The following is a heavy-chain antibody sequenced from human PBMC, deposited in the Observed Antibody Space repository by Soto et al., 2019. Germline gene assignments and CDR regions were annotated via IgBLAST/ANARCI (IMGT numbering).Heavy chain of an antibody. D-gene: IGHD3-3*01. CDR2: ISGSGGST. Sequence: PGGSLRLSCAASGFTFSSYAMSWVRQAPGKGLERVSAISGSGGSTYYADSVKGRFTISRDNSKNTLYLQMNSLRAEDTAVYYCARGSQYYDFWSGYVPGYYYYGMDVWGQGTTVTVSS. V-gene: IGHV3-23*01. J-gene: IGHJ6*02. CDR1: GFTFSSYA. CDR3: ARGSQYYDFWSGYVPGYYYYGMDV.